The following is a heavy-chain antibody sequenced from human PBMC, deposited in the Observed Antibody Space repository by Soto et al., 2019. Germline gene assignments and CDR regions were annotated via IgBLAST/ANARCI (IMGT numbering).Heavy chain of an antibody. CDR2: ISTSGGIT. D-gene: IGHD5-18*01. J-gene: IGHJ6*02. V-gene: IGHV3-23*01. CDR1: GFASGPYA. Sequence: GGSLRLSCAASGFASGPYAMSWVRQAPGKGLQWVSGISTSGGITYYADSVKGRFTISRDNSKSTVYLEMNSLRVEDTAVYYCAKGGYIYLHMDAWGQGTTVTVSS. CDR3: AKGGYIYLHMDA.